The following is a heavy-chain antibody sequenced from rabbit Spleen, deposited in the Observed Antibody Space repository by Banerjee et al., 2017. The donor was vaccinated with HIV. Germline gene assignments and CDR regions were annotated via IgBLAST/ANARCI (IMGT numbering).Heavy chain of an antibody. CDR1: GFSFSNSYY. V-gene: IGHV1S40*01. CDR3: ARDPWTGDNDATSFNL. D-gene: IGHD2-1*01. CDR2: IDIASSGST. J-gene: IGHJ4*01. Sequence: VESGGGLVKPGASLTLTCTASGFSFSNSYYMCWVRQAPGKGLEWIGCIDIASSGSTNYASWAKGRVTITRSSSLNTVTLQMTSLTAADTATYFCARDPWTGDNDATSFNLWGQGPSSPS.